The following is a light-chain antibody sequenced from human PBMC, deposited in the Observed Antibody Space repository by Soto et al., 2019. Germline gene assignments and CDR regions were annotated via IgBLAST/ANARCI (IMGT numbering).Light chain of an antibody. CDR1: QSINSH. Sequence: EIVLTQSPATLSLSPGERATLSCRASQSINSHLAWYQQKPGQAPRLLIYDASSRATGIPATFRGSGSGTDFALTISSLEPEDFSGYYCQQRRSWPITFAQRTRVQTK. V-gene: IGKV3-11*01. CDR3: QQRRSWPIT. J-gene: IGKJ5*01. CDR2: DAS.